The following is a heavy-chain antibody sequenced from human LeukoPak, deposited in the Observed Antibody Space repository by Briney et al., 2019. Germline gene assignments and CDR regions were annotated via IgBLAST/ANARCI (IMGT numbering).Heavy chain of an antibody. D-gene: IGHD1-26*01. CDR2: ISSTGGGT. CDR1: GFTFNTYV. J-gene: IGHJ3*02. CDR3: AKEGLVTEGAFDI. V-gene: IGHV3-23*01. Sequence: GGSLRLSCAASGFTFNTYVMSWVRQAPGKGLEWVSSISSTGGGTYSADSVKGRFTISRDNSKNTLYLQMNSLRAEDTAVYYCAKEGLVTEGAFDIWGQGTMVTVSS.